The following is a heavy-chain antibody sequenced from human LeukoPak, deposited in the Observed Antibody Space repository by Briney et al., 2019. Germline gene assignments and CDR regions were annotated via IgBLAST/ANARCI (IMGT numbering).Heavy chain of an antibody. CDR1: GFTFSSYA. V-gene: IGHV3-23*01. CDR2: INGSGGST. J-gene: IGHJ4*02. D-gene: IGHD3-3*01. Sequence: PGGSLRLSCAASGFTFSSYAMSWVRQAPGKGLEWVSDINGSGGSTYYADSVKGRFTISRDNSKNTLYLQMNSLRAEDTAVYYCAKDGWPKLRPFDYWGQGTLVTVSS. CDR3: AKDGWPKLRPFDY.